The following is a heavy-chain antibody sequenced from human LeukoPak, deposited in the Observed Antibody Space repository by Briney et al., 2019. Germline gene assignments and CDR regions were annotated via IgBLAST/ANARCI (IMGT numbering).Heavy chain of an antibody. Sequence: GGSLRLSCAASGFTFSNAWMSWVRQAPGKGLEWVGRIKSKTDGGTTDYAAPVKGRFTISRDDSKNTLYLQMNSLKTEDTAVYYCTTAAMVTRRGLFDYWGQGTLVTVSS. CDR1: GFTFSNAW. V-gene: IGHV3-15*01. CDR2: IKSKTDGGTT. CDR3: TTAAMVTRRGLFDY. J-gene: IGHJ4*02. D-gene: IGHD5-18*01.